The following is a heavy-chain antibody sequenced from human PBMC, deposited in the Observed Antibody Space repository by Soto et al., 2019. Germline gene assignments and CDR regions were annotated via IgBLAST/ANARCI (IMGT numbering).Heavy chain of an antibody. J-gene: IGHJ6*02. V-gene: IGHV3-48*02. CDR1: GFTFSSYS. CDR3: AREAITMIVVVTRGGMDV. CDR2: ISSSSSTI. Sequence: EVQLVESGGGLVQPGGSLRLSCAASGFTFSSYSMNWVRQAPGKGLEWVSYISSSSSTIYYTDSVKGRFTISRDNAKNSLYLQMNSLRDEDTAVYYCAREAITMIVVVTRGGMDVWGQGTTVTVSS. D-gene: IGHD3-22*01.